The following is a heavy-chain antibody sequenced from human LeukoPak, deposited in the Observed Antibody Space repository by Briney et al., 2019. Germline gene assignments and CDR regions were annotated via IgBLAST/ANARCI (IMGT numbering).Heavy chain of an antibody. V-gene: IGHV5-51*01. CDR3: ARHSLYSSRYNWFDP. CDR2: IYPGDSDT. CDR1: GYSFTSYW. J-gene: IGHJ5*02. Sequence: GESLKISCKGSGYSFTSYWIGWVRQMPGKGLEWMGIIYPGDSDTRYSPSFQGQVTISADKSISTAYLQWSSLKASDTAMYYCARHSLYSSRYNWFDPWGQGTLVTVSS. D-gene: IGHD2-21*01.